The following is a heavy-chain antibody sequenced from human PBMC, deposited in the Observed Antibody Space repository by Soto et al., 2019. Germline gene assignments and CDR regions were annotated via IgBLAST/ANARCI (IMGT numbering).Heavy chain of an antibody. D-gene: IGHD4-17*01. J-gene: IGHJ4*02. CDR2: IKNKADGGTT. Sequence: VQLVESGGDLVKTGGCLRLSCAASGITFTNAWMSWVRQAPGKGLEWVGRIKNKADGGTTDYAAPVRGRFTISRDDSKNTMFLQMNSLETEDTAVYYCTTDPGDYEDFWGRGTLVTVS. CDR3: TTDPGDYEDF. V-gene: IGHV3-15*01. CDR1: GITFTNAW.